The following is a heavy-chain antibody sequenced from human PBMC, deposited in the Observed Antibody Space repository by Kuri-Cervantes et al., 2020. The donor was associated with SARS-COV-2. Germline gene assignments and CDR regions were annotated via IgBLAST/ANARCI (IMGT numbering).Heavy chain of an antibody. V-gene: IGHV3-21*01. D-gene: IGHD6-19*01. CDR1: GFTFSSYS. J-gene: IGHJ4*02. Sequence: GESLKISCAASGFTFSSYSMNWVRQAPGKGLEWVSSIGSSSSYIYYADSVKGRFTISRDNAKNSLYLQMNSLRAEDTAVYYCARDRISSGWYVGYYFDYWGQGTLVTVSS. CDR3: ARDRISSGWYVGYYFDY. CDR2: IGSSSSYI.